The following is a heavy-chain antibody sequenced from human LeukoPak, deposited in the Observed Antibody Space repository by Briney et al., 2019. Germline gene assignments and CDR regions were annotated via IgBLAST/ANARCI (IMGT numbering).Heavy chain of an antibody. Sequence: GGSLRLSCAASGFTFSASAIHWVRQAPGKGLDWVAVISYDGNDKYYADSVKGRFTISRDNSKNTLYLQMDSLGAEDTAVYYCTRGYGDYSFDYWGQGTLVTVSS. J-gene: IGHJ4*02. CDR3: TRGYGDYSFDY. CDR1: GFTFSASA. CDR2: ISYDGNDK. D-gene: IGHD4-17*01. V-gene: IGHV3-30*04.